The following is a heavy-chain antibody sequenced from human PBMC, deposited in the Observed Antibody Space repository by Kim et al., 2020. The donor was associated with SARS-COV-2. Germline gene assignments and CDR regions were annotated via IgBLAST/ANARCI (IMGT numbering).Heavy chain of an antibody. D-gene: IGHD5-18*01. CDR3: ARGARDSYGSGY. V-gene: IGHV3-21*01. J-gene: IGHJ4*02. Sequence: YYADSVKGRFTISRDNAKNSLYLQMNSLRAEDTAVYYCARGARDSYGSGYWGQGTLVTVSS.